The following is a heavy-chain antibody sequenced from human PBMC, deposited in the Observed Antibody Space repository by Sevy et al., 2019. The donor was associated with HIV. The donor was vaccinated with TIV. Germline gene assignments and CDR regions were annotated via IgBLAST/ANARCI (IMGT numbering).Heavy chain of an antibody. J-gene: IGHJ4*02. CDR2: IKPDTGGT. Sequence: ASVKVSCRASGYTFTGHYIHWLRQAPGQGLEWMGWIKPDTGGTSYAQKFQGRVTMTRDTSISTAYMELSGLRSDDTAVYYCARDKSVADFDNWGQRTLVTVSS. CDR1: GYTFTGHY. CDR3: ARDKSVADFDN. D-gene: IGHD6-19*01. V-gene: IGHV1-2*02.